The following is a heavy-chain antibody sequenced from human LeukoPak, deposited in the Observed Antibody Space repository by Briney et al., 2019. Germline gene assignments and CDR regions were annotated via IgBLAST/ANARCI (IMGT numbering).Heavy chain of an antibody. CDR1: RFVFTNYY. CDR3: ARAGTDGGYKVFDY. CDR2: ISADGHTK. Sequence: GGSLRLSCVASRFVFTNYYMSWVRQTPGKGRDCIANISADGHTKYYADSAEGRLTISRDNAKHSFYPQMKSLRGDDAAVYFCARAGTDGGYKVFDYWGHGNLVTVSS. V-gene: IGHV3-11*01. D-gene: IGHD5-24*01. J-gene: IGHJ5*01.